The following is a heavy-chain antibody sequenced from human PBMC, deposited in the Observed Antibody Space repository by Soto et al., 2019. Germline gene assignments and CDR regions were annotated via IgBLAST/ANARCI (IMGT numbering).Heavy chain of an antibody. D-gene: IGHD1-1*01. V-gene: IGHV3-53*01. CDR3: ARDPGHGLDV. Sequence: EVQLVESVGGLIQPGGSLRISCAASGFNVSHNYMSWVRQPPGKGLEWVAIMLSGGRTYYADSVKGRFTISRDNSKNTLYFQMHSLRAEDTAVYYCARDPGHGLDVWGQGTTVIVSS. J-gene: IGHJ6*02. CDR2: MLSGGRT. CDR1: GFNVSHNY.